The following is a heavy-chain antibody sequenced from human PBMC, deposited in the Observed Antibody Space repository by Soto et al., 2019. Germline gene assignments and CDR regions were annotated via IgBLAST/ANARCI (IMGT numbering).Heavy chain of an antibody. Sequence: QVRLQQWGAGLLKPSQTLSLTCAVYGASFTGYYWTWRRQSPGPGLEWIGEVSHSGTAKYNPSLKSRVTISVDTSKSQFSLEVTSVTAADTAVYYCARYGGTAIWYFDIWGRGTSVSVSS. CDR1: GASFTGYY. D-gene: IGHD2-15*01. J-gene: IGHJ2*01. CDR3: ARYGGTAIWYFDI. V-gene: IGHV4-34*01. CDR2: VSHSGTA.